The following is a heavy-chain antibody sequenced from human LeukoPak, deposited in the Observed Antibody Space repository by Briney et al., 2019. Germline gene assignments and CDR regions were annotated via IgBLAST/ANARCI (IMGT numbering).Heavy chain of an antibody. CDR1: GDSISNYY. CDR3: AIWDNYDILTGYSTDAFDI. CDR2: VYYSGST. Sequence: SETLSLTCTVSGDSISNYYWNWIRQPPGKGLEWIGYVYYSGSTNYNPSLKSRVTISVDTSKNQFSLKLSSVTAADTAVYYCAIWDNYDILTGYSTDAFDIWGQGTMVTVSS. V-gene: IGHV4-59*08. J-gene: IGHJ3*02. D-gene: IGHD3-9*01.